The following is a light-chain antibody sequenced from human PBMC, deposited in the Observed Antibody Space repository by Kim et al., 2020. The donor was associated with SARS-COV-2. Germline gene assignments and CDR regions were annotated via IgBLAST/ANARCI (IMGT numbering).Light chain of an antibody. J-gene: IGKJ4*01. CDR1: QALNSNH. CDR2: ATS. CDR3: QQYGTSRLT. Sequence: TVLTQSPGTLSLSPGERATLSCRASQALNSNHLAWYQQIRGQAPRLLIYATSNRATGIPDRFSGSGSGTDFTLTISRLEPEDFAVYYCQQYGTSRLTFGGGTNVGIK. V-gene: IGKV3-20*01.